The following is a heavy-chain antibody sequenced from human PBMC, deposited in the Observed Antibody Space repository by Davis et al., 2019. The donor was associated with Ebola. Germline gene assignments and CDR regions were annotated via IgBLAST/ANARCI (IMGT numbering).Heavy chain of an antibody. D-gene: IGHD3-22*01. CDR2: INPNSGGT. Sequence: ASVKVSCKASGYTFTGYYMHWVRQAPGQGLEWMGWINPNSGGTNYAQKLQGRVTMTTDTSTSTAYMELRSLRSDDTAVYYCARSTTMIVVANNDYWGQGTLVTVSS. CDR1: GYTFTGYY. V-gene: IGHV1-2*02. J-gene: IGHJ4*02. CDR3: ARSTTMIVVANNDY.